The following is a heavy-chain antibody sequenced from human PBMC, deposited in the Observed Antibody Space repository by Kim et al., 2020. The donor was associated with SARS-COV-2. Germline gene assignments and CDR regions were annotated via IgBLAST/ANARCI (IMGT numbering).Heavy chain of an antibody. J-gene: IGHJ6*02. CDR2: IIPSGAGT. Sequence: GGSLRLSCAAAVFTFSGNGMSWVRQAPGKGLEWVSSIIPSGAGTNYADSVKGRFTISRDNSKNMLYLQMNSLKAEDTALYYCVRGSFGMDVWGQGTTVTVSS. CDR1: VFTFSGNG. CDR3: VRGSFGMDV. V-gene: IGHV3-23*01. D-gene: IGHD3-16*02.